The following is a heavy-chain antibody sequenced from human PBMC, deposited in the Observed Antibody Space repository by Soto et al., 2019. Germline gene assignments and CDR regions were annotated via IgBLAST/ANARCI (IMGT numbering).Heavy chain of an antibody. V-gene: IGHV3-53*01. CDR1: GFSVNNNY. D-gene: IGHD4-17*01. J-gene: IGHJ5*02. CDR2: IYSGGST. CDR3: AIYGDNAFFQS. Sequence: PGGSLRLSCAASGFSVNNNYMTWVRQAPGKGLEWVSLIYSGGSTTYADSVKGRFTISRDNSKNTLYLQMNSLRAEVTAVYYCAIYGDNAFFQSWGQGTLVTVSS.